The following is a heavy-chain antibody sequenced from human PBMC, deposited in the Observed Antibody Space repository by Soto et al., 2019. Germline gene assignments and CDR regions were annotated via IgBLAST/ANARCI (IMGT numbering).Heavy chain of an antibody. J-gene: IGHJ5*02. V-gene: IGHV1-69*13. CDR2: IIPIFGTA. CDR3: ARPTRYYYNSSGQSAWFDP. CDR1: GGTFSIYA. Sequence: SVKVACKASGGTFSIYAISWVLRAPGQGIEWMGGIIPIFGTANYAQKFQGRVTITADESTSTAYMELSSLRSEDTAVYYCARPTRYYYNSSGQSAWFDPWGQGTLVTVA. D-gene: IGHD3-22*01.